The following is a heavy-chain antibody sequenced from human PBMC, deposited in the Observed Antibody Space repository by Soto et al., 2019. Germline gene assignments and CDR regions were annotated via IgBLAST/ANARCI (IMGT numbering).Heavy chain of an antibody. J-gene: IGHJ4*02. CDR2: ISSNGGST. Sequence: GGSLRLSCSASGFTFSSYAMHWVRQAPGKGLEYVSAISSNGGSTYYADSVKGRFTISRDNSKNTLYLQMSSLRAEDTAVYYCVKYEFYYDSSGLPFDYWGQGTLVTVSS. CDR3: VKYEFYYDSSGLPFDY. D-gene: IGHD3-22*01. CDR1: GFTFSSYA. V-gene: IGHV3-64D*08.